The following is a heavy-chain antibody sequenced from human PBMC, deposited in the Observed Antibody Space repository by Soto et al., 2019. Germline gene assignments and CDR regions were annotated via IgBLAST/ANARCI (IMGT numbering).Heavy chain of an antibody. Sequence: GGSLRLSCAASGFTFSSYAMHWVRQAPGKGLEWVAVISYDGSNKYYADSVKGRFTISRDNSKNTLYLQMNGLRAEDTAVYYCARDPGDYYDSSGYGSYFDYWGQGTLVTVSS. D-gene: IGHD3-22*01. V-gene: IGHV3-30-3*01. J-gene: IGHJ4*02. CDR3: ARDPGDYYDSSGYGSYFDY. CDR2: ISYDGSNK. CDR1: GFTFSSYA.